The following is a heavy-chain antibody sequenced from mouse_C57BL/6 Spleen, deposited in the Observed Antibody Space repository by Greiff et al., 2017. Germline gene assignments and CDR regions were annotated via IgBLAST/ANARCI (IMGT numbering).Heavy chain of an antibody. CDR1: GYTFTSYW. D-gene: IGHD2-5*01. CDR3: AREGAYYSNYGYFDY. J-gene: IGHJ2*01. V-gene: IGHV1-61*01. CDR2: IYPSDSET. Sequence: VQLQQPGAELVRPGSSVKLSCKASGYTFTSYWMDWVKQRPGQGLEWIGNIYPSDSETHYNQKFKDKATLTVDKSSSTAYMQLSSLTSEDSAVYYCAREGAYYSNYGYFDYWGQGTTLTVSS.